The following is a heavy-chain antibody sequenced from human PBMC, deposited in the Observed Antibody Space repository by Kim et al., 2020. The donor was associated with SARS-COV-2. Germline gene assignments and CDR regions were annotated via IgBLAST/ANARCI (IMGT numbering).Heavy chain of an antibody. D-gene: IGHD3-9*01. CDR2: ISGSGGIT. J-gene: IGHJ6*02. Sequence: GGSLRLSCAASGFAFSSYAMRWVRQAPGRVLEWVSAISGSGGITYYADSVKGRFTISRDNSKNTLYLQMNSLRVEDTAVYYCAKGTSGTGILYGMDVWSQGTTVPVSS. V-gene: IGHV3-23*01. CDR1: GFAFSSYA. CDR3: AKGTSGTGILYGMDV.